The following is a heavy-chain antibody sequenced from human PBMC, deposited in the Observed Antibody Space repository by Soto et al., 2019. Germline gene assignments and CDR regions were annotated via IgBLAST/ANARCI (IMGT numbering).Heavy chain of an antibody. Sequence: GGSLRLSCAASGFTVSSNYMSWVRQAPGKGLEWVSVIYSGGSTYYADSVKGRFTISRDNSKNTLYLQMNSLRAEDTAVYYCASVVDTAMVTANYWGQGTLVTVSS. CDR3: ASVVDTAMVTANY. J-gene: IGHJ4*02. D-gene: IGHD5-18*01. CDR1: GFTVSSNY. V-gene: IGHV3-53*01. CDR2: IYSGGST.